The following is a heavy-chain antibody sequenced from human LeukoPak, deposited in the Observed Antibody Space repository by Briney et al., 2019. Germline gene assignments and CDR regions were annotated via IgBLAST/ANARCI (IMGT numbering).Heavy chain of an antibody. CDR1: GFTFSSYE. CDR3: ARDLGYGSGPDWFDP. Sequence: GGSLRLSCAASGFTFSSYEMNWVRQAPGKGLEWVSYISSSGSSIYYADSVKGRFTISRDNATNSLYLQMNSLKTEDTAVYFCARDLGYGSGPDWFDPWGQGTLVTVSS. V-gene: IGHV3-48*03. D-gene: IGHD3-10*01. J-gene: IGHJ5*02. CDR2: ISSSGSSI.